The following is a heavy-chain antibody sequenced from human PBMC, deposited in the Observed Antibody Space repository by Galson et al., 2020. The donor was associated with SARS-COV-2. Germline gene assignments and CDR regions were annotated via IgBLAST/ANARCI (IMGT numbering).Heavy chain of an antibody. V-gene: IGHV3-33*03. Sequence: GESLKISCAASGFTFTSHAMHWVRQAPGKGLEWVAMIWNEGIIQYYADSVKGRFTISRDNTNNMVYLQMNSLRDEDTALYYCVTGPPRSGWAFRDWGQGTQVTVSS. D-gene: IGHD6-25*01. J-gene: IGHJ1*01. CDR3: VTGPPRSGWAFRD. CDR1: GFTFTSHA. CDR2: IWNEGIIQ.